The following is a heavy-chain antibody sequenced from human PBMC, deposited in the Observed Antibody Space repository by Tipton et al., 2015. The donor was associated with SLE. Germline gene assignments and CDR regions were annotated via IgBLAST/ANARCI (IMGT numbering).Heavy chain of an antibody. Sequence: LRLSCTVSGDSMRSSMTTYYWSWIRQTAGKGPEWMGRIFVSGTTNYNPSLKSRIALSVDTSKNQFSLPVFSVTAADTALYFCARGDFAVVDYWGQGALVTVSS. CDR3: ARGDFAVVDY. D-gene: IGHD2-15*01. CDR1: GDSMRSSMTTYY. CDR2: IFVSGTT. J-gene: IGHJ4*02. V-gene: IGHV4-4*07.